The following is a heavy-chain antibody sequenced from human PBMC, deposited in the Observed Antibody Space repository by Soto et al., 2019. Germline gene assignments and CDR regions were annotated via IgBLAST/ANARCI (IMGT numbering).Heavy chain of an antibody. D-gene: IGHD3-10*01. CDR2: ISYDGSNK. CDR3: AKDRDYYYGSGSYSPFDY. J-gene: IGHJ4*02. V-gene: IGHV3-30*18. CDR1: GFTFNVYG. Sequence: HPGGSLRLSCSASGFTFNVYGMHWVRQAPGKGLEWVSLISYDGSNKYYADSVKGRFTISRDNSKNKLYLQMYSLRVEDTAVYYCAKDRDYYYGSGSYSPFDYWGQGTLVTVSS.